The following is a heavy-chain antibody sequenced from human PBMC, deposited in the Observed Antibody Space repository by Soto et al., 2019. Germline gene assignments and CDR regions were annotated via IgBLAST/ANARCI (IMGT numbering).Heavy chain of an antibody. J-gene: IGHJ6*02. D-gene: IGHD6-6*01. Sequence: LRLSCAASGFTFSSYGMHWVRQAPGKGLEWVAVISYDGSNKYYADSVKGRFTISRDNSKNTLYLQMNSLRAEDTAVYYCAKDRIAAPVGMDVWGQGTTVTVSS. CDR2: ISYDGSNK. CDR3: AKDRIAAPVGMDV. V-gene: IGHV3-30*18. CDR1: GFTFSSYG.